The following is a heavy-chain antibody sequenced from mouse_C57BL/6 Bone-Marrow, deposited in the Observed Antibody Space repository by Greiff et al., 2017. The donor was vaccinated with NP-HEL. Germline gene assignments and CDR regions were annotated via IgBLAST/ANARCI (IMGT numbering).Heavy chain of an antibody. J-gene: IGHJ3*01. CDR3: ASIYDGYYGAY. V-gene: IGHV1-85*01. Sequence: VQLQQSGPELVKPGASVKLSCKASGYTFTSYDINWVKQRPGQGLEWIGWIYPRDGSTKYNEKFKGKATLTVDTSSSTAYMELHSLTSEDSAVYFCASIYDGYYGAYWGQGTLVTVSA. CDR1: GYTFTSYD. CDR2: IYPRDGST. D-gene: IGHD2-3*01.